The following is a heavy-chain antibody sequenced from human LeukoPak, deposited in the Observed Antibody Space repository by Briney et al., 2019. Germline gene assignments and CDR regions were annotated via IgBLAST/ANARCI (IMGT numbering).Heavy chain of an antibody. D-gene: IGHD3-10*01. CDR1: GYTFTSYD. Sequence: ASVKVSCKASGYTFTSYDINWVRQATGQGLEWMGWMNPNSGNTGYAQKFQGRVTMTRNTSISTAYMELSSLRSEDTAVYYCARSRGPGELLWPLDYYYGMDVWGQGTTVTVSS. CDR3: ARSRGPGELLWPLDYYYGMDV. V-gene: IGHV1-8*01. CDR2: MNPNSGNT. J-gene: IGHJ6*02.